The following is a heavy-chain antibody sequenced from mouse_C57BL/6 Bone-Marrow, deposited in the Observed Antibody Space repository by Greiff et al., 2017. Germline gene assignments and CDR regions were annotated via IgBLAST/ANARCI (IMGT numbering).Heavy chain of an antibody. Sequence: EVKLVESGGDLVKPGGSLKLSCAASGFTFSSYGMSWVRQTPDKRLEWVATISSGGSYTYYPDSVKGRFTISRDNAKNTLYLQMSRLKSEDTAMYYCARHRYFDVWGTGTTVTVSS. J-gene: IGHJ1*03. CDR2: ISSGGSYT. CDR1: GFTFSSYG. V-gene: IGHV5-6*01. CDR3: ARHRYFDV.